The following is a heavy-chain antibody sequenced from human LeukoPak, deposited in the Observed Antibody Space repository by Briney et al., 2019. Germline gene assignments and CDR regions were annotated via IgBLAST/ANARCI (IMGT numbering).Heavy chain of an antibody. Sequence: GGSLRLSCAASGFTFSTHSMNWVRQAPGKGLEWVSSISSSSSYMYYADSVKGRFIISRDNAKNSLYLQLKTLRGEDTAVYYCVRDAFSSSWLGDYWGLGTLVTVSS. V-gene: IGHV3-21*01. CDR3: VRDAFSSSWLGDY. J-gene: IGHJ4*02. CDR1: GFTFSTHS. CDR2: ISSSSSYM. D-gene: IGHD6-13*01.